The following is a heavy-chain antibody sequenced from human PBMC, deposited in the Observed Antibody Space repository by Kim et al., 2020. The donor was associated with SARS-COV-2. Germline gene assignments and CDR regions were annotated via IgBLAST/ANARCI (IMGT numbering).Heavy chain of an antibody. V-gene: IGHV3-30*01. J-gene: IGHJ4*02. Sequence: ADSVKGRFTSPRDNSKTTLYLQVNSLRAEDTAVYYCARDLTMIVGGALDYWGQGTLVTVSS. CDR3: ARDLTMIVGGALDY. D-gene: IGHD3-22*01.